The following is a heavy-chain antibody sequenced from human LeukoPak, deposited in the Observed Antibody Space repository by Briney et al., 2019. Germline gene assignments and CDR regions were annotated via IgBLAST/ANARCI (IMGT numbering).Heavy chain of an antibody. Sequence: SSETLSLTWTVSGGSISSYYWSWIRQPPGKGLEWIGYIYYSGSTNYNPSLKSRVTISVDTSKNQFSLKLSSVTAADTAVYYCARGGGDYTYYYYYYMDVWGKGTTVTVSS. CDR3: ARGGGDYTYYYYYYMDV. J-gene: IGHJ6*03. CDR2: IYYSGST. D-gene: IGHD2-21*02. V-gene: IGHV4-59*01. CDR1: GGSISSYY.